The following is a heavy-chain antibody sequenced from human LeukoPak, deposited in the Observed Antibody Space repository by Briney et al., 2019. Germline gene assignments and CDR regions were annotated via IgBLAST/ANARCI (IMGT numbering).Heavy chain of an antibody. D-gene: IGHD3-10*01. CDR1: GFTFDNYA. J-gene: IGHJ4*02. Sequence: PGRSLRLSCAASGFTFDNYAMHWVRQAPGKGLEWVSCIAWNSGNTGFADSVKGRFTISRDNAENSLYLQMNSLTPEDTAFYFCAKDMNSYGSGSSYNPWGPFDSWGQGTLVTVSS. CDR3: AKDMNSYGSGSSYNPWGPFDS. CDR2: IAWNSGNT. V-gene: IGHV3-9*01.